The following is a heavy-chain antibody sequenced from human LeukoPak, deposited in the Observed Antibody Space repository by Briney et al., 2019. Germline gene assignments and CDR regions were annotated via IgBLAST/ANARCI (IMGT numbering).Heavy chain of an antibody. CDR1: GFTVSTHY. J-gene: IGHJ4*02. D-gene: IGHD6-13*01. CDR2: ISRDGST. Sequence: PGGSLRLSCAASGFTVSTHYMSWVPQAPQKGLEWVSVISRDGSTYYADSVRGRFTISRDNSKNTLYLQMNSLRAEDTAVYYCAVGHYSNPLGGQGTLVTVSS. V-gene: IGHV3-66*01. CDR3: AVGHYSNPL.